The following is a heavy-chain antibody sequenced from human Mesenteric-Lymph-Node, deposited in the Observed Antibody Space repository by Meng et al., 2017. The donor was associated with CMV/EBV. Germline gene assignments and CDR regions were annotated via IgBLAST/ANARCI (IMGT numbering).Heavy chain of an antibody. CDR3: ARRGAGYYYYYGMDV. Sequence: GESLKISCAASGFTFSSYSMNWVRQAPGKGLEWVSSISSSSYIYYADSVKGRFTISRDNAKNSLYLQMNSLRAEDADVYYCARRGAGYYYYYGMDVWGQGTTVTVSS. CDR2: ISSSSYI. CDR1: GFTFSSYS. V-gene: IGHV3-21*01. D-gene: IGHD3-16*01. J-gene: IGHJ6*02.